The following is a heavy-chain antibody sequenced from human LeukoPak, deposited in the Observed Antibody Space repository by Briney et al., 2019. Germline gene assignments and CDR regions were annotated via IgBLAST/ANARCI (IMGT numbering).Heavy chain of an antibody. CDR1: GFTFSNFG. J-gene: IGHJ4*02. CDR3: ARGPIAAAGDY. Sequence: GGSLRLSFAASGFTFSNFGMHWVRQAPGKGLEWVAFISYDGSIKYYADSVKGRFTISRDDSKNTLYLQMSGLRTDDTAVYYCARGPIAAAGDYWGQGTLVTVSS. V-gene: IGHV3-30*19. CDR2: ISYDGSIK. D-gene: IGHD6-13*01.